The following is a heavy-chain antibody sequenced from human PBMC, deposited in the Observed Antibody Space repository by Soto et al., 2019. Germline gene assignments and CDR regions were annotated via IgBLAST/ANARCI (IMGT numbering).Heavy chain of an antibody. D-gene: IGHD3-10*01. V-gene: IGHV3-23*01. CDR2: TSGSGADT. J-gene: IGHJ6*02. CDR1: GFTFRSYA. CDR3: ARVRGVGFYYGMDV. Sequence: PGGSLRLSCAASGFTFRSYALSWVRQAPGKWLEWVSATSGSGADTYYADSVKGRFTISRDNSKNTLYLQMNSLRAEDTAVYYCARVRGVGFYYGMDVWGQGXTVTVYS.